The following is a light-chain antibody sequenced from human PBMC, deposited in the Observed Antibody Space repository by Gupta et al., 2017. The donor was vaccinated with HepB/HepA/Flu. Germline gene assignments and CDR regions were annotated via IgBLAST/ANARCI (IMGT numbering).Light chain of an antibody. CDR3: QQSDSTPRT. CDR1: ESISSY. Sequence: DIQMTQSPSSLSASVGDRVTITCRASESISSYLNWYQQKPGKAPKLLIYAASSLQSGVPSRFSGSGSGTDFTLTIRRLQPEAFANYYCQQSDSTPRTFGQGTKVEIK. CDR2: AAS. J-gene: IGKJ1*01. V-gene: IGKV1-39*01.